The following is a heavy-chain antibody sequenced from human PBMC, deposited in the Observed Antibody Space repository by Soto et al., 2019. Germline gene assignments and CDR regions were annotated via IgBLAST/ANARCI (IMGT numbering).Heavy chain of an antibody. CDR2: IYYSGST. CDR3: AGVDTAFRYYYGMDV. Sequence: QVQLQESGPGLVKPSQTLSLTCTVSGGSISSGGYYWSWIRQHPGKGLEWIGYIYYSGSTYYNPSLKSRVTRAIDTSKNQVSLKLSSLTAADAAVYYCAGVDTAFRYYYGMDVLGQGTTVIVSS. CDR1: GGSISSGGYY. D-gene: IGHD5-18*01. V-gene: IGHV4-31*03. J-gene: IGHJ6*02.